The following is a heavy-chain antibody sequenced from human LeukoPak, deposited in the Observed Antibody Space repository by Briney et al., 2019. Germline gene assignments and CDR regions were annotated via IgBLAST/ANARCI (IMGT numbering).Heavy chain of an antibody. D-gene: IGHD3-10*01. J-gene: IGHJ4*02. CDR2: INTNTGNP. CDR1: GYTFTSYA. CDR3: ARSGYLLLWFGELSTSDY. V-gene: IGHV7-4-1*02. Sequence: ASVKVSCKASGYTFTSYAMNWVRQAPGQGLEWMGWINTNTGNPTYAQGFTGRFVFSLDTSVSTAYLQISSLKAEDTAVYYCARSGYLLLWFGELSTSDYWGQGTLVTVSS.